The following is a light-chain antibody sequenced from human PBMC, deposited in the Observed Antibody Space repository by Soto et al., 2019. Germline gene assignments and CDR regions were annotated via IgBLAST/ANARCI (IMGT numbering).Light chain of an antibody. CDR1: QTISSNY. V-gene: IGKV3-20*01. CDR2: GTS. J-gene: IGKJ1*01. Sequence: EIVLTQSPGTLSVSPGERATLSCRASQTISSNYLAWYQQKPGQAPSLLIYGTSSRATGIPDRFSGSGSGTALTLTISRLEPEDAAVSACQQYVRWTCGQGTKMEIK. CDR3: QQYVRWT.